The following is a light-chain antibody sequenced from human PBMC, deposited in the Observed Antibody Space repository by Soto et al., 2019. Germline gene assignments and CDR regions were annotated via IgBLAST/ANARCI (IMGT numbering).Light chain of an antibody. CDR1: SSDVGGYNY. V-gene: IGLV2-14*01. CDR2: EVS. CDR3: SSYTSGSIDYV. J-gene: IGLJ1*01. Sequence: QSALIQPASVSGSPGQSITISCTGTSSDVGGYNYVSWYQQHPGKAPKLMIYEVSNRPSGVSNRFSGSKSGNTASLTISGLQAEDEADYYCSSYTSGSIDYVFGTGTKLTVL.